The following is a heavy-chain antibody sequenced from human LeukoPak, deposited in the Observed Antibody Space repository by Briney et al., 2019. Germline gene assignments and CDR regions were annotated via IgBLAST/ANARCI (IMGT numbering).Heavy chain of an antibody. J-gene: IGHJ5*02. V-gene: IGHV4-4*07. CDR2: IYTSGST. Sequence: PSETLSLTSTVSGGSISSYYWSWIRQPAGKGLEWIGRIYTSGSTNYNPSLKSRVTMSVDTSKNQFSLKLSSVTAADTAVYYCAREGDIAATNWFDPWGQGTLVTVSS. CDR3: AREGDIAATNWFDP. CDR1: GGSISSYY. D-gene: IGHD6-13*01.